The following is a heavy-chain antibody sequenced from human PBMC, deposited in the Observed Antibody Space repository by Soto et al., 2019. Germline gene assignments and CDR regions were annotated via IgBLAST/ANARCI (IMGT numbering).Heavy chain of an antibody. CDR1: GLTFSSYS. V-gene: IGHV3-21*01. Sequence: PGGSLRLSCAASGLTFSSYSMNWVRQAPGKGLEWVSSISSSSSYIYYADSVKGRFTISRDNAKNSLYLQMNSLRAEDTAVYYCARVVLGGYLSYYYYYYGMDVWGQGTTVTVSS. D-gene: IGHD1-1*01. J-gene: IGHJ6*02. CDR2: ISSSSSYI. CDR3: ARVVLGGYLSYYYYYYGMDV.